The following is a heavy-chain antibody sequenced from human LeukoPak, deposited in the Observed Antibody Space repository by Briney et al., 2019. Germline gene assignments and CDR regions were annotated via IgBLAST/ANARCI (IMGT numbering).Heavy chain of an antibody. CDR3: ARVGVVAATIDY. D-gene: IGHD2-15*01. CDR2: IYYSGST. CDR1: GCAISSYY. V-gene: IGHV4-59*08. Sequence: SESLSLTCNVSGCAISSYYWSWIRQPPGKGLEWIGHIYYSGSTNYNPSLKSRVTISVDTSKNHFSLKLSSVTAADTAVYYCARVGVVAATIDYWGQGTLVTVSS. J-gene: IGHJ4*02.